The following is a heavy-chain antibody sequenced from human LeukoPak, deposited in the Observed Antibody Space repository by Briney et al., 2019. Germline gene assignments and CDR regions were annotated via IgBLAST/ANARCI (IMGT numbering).Heavy chain of an antibody. V-gene: IGHV1-18*04. Sequence: ASVKVSCKASGYTFTGYGISWVRQAPGQGLEWMGWICAYNGNTNYAQKLQGRVTMTTDTSTSTAYMELRSLRSDDTAVYYCARDLWYNWNDGPGRDYGMDVWGKGTTFTVSS. CDR1: GYTFTGYG. CDR2: ICAYNGNT. CDR3: ARDLWYNWNDGPGRDYGMDV. D-gene: IGHD1-20*01. J-gene: IGHJ6*04.